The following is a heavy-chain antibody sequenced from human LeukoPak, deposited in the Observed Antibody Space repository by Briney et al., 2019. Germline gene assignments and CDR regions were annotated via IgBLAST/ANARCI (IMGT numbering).Heavy chain of an antibody. CDR3: ARAMGVAGGFDY. CDR1: GFTFSSYS. Sequence: GGSLRLSCAASGFTFSSYSMNWVRQAPGKGLEWVSSISSSSSYIYYADSVKGRFTISRDNAKNSLYLQMNSLRAEDTAVYYCARAMGVAGGFDYWGQGTLVTVSP. V-gene: IGHV3-21*01. CDR2: ISSSSSYI. D-gene: IGHD6-19*01. J-gene: IGHJ4*02.